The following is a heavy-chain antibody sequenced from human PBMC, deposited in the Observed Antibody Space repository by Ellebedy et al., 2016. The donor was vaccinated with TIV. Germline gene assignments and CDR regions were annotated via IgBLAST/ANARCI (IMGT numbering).Heavy chain of an antibody. CDR3: AGDYGGSLVG. D-gene: IGHD4-17*01. CDR1: GYTFTSYY. V-gene: IGHV1-8*03. J-gene: IGHJ4*02. CDR2: MNPNSGNT. Sequence: AASVKVSCKASGYTFTSYYMPWVRQATGQGLEWMGWMNPNSGNTGYAQKFQGRVTITRNTSISTAYMELSSLRSEDTAVYYWAGDYGGSLVGWGQGTLVTVSS.